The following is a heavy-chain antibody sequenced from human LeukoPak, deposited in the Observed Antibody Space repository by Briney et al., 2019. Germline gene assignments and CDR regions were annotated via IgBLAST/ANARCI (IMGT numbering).Heavy chain of an antibody. CDR3: AAHFRFGEFYFDY. J-gene: IGHJ4*02. CDR2: INPNSGDS. D-gene: IGHD3-10*01. V-gene: IGHV1-2*02. CDR1: GYTFTGYY. Sequence: GASVKVSCKASGYTFTGYYMHWVRQAPGQGLEWMGWINPNSGDSKYAQKFQGRVTMTRDTSISTAYMELSRLRSDDTAVYYCAAHFRFGEFYFDYWGQGTLVTVSS.